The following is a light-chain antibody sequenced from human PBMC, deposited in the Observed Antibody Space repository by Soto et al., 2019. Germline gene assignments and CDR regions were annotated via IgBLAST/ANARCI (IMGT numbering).Light chain of an antibody. CDR1: QTLGTKY. CDR2: DTS. Sequence: EIVLTQSPGTLSLSPGDRATLSCRASQTLGTKYLAWYQQKPGQAPSLLIYDTSNRATGVPDRFSCSGSGTDFTLTISRLEPEDFAVYYCHHYGTSPPNTFGQGPKLEIK. J-gene: IGKJ2*01. CDR3: HHYGTSPPNT. V-gene: IGKV3-20*01.